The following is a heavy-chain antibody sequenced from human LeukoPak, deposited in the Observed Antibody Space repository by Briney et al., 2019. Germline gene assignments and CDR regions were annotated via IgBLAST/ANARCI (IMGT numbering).Heavy chain of an antibody. Sequence: PGGSLRLSCAVSGFMFRDYWMAWVRQAPGKGLEWVANIRPDGDDKYYVESVRGRFTISRDNAQNSLSLQMDSLRVWDSAVYHCGRWGITAALDRWGQGTLVSVSS. D-gene: IGHD2-2*01. CDR1: GFMFRDYW. V-gene: IGHV3-7*01. CDR2: IRPDGDDK. J-gene: IGHJ5*02. CDR3: GRWGITAALDR.